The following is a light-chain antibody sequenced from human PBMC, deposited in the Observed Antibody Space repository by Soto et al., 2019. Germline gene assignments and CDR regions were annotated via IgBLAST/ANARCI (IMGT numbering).Light chain of an antibody. V-gene: IGLV2-14*01. CDR3: SSYISSSIRV. CDR1: NGDIGGHNY. CDR2: EVS. J-gene: IGLJ3*02. Sequence: QSALTQPASVSGSPGQSITISCTGTNGDIGGHNYVSWYQQHPGKAPKLMIYEVSNRPSGVSNRFSGSKSGNTASLTISGLQAGDEADYYCSSYISSSIRVFGGGTKLTVL.